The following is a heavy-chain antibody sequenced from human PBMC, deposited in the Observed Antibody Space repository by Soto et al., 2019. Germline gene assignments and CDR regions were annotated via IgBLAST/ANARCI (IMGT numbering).Heavy chain of an antibody. J-gene: IGHJ4*02. Sequence: QLQLQESGSGLVKPSQTLSLTCAVSGGSISSGGFSCSWIRQSPGKGLALIGYIHYSGNTYYNPSLKSSVTMSRVRSKNECSQSLRSVTAADTAVYYCARATFIRKGYYDVTDSYYCDYWGQGTRFTVSS. V-gene: IGHV4-30-2*06. CDR3: ARATFIRKGYYDVTDSYYCDY. D-gene: IGHD3-22*01. CDR2: IHYSGNT. CDR1: GGSISSGGFS.